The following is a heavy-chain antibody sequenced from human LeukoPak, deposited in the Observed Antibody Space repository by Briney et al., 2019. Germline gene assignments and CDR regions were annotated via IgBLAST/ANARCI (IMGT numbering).Heavy chain of an antibody. D-gene: IGHD6-13*01. Sequence: SETLSLTCTVSGVSISGYYWSWIRQPPGKGLEWSGYNYYSGRTNYNLSLKSRVTISVDTSKNQLSLKLSSVTAADTAVYYCAREGVAAAGTPLFDYWGQGTLVTVSS. V-gene: IGHV4-59*01. CDR2: NYYSGRT. CDR1: GVSISGYY. CDR3: AREGVAAAGTPLFDY. J-gene: IGHJ4*02.